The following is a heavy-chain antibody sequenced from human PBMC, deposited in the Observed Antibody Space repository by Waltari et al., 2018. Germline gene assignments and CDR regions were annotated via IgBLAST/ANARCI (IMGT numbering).Heavy chain of an antibody. J-gene: IGHJ4*02. CDR3: ATGRYSSGWYN. CDR1: GYNFTTYW. Sequence: EVQLVKSGAGGRKPGESLKIPCKASGYNFTTYWINWVRQMPGKGLEWMGRIDPSDSYTKYSPSFQGHVSISIDKSISTSYLQWTSLKASDTAIYYCATGRYSSGWYNWGQGTLVTVSS. V-gene: IGHV5-10-1*01. CDR2: IDPSDSYT. D-gene: IGHD6-19*01.